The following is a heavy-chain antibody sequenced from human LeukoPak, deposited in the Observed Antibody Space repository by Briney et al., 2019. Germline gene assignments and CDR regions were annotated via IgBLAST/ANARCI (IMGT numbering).Heavy chain of an antibody. CDR1: GFSFTSCA. V-gene: IGHV3-23*01. D-gene: IGHD4-17*01. J-gene: IGHJ4*02. CDR3: AKDRYGDYSFDY. CDR2: ISGSGGVT. Sequence: GGSLRLSCAASGFSFTSCAMNWVRQAPGKGLEWVSSISGSGGVTYYADSVRGRFTISRDNSENTLYLQMNSLRAEDTAVYFCAKDRYGDYSFDYWGQGTLVTVSS.